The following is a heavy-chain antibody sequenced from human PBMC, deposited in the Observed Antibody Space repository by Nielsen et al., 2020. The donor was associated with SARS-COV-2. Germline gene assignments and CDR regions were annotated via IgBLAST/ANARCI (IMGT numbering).Heavy chain of an antibody. D-gene: IGHD5-18*01. Sequence: GESLKISCPASGFTFGDYAMSWFRQAPGKGLEWVGFIRSKAYGGTTEYAASVKGRFTISRDDSKSIAYLQMNSLKTEDTAVYYCTRHPGYSYGTYYYYYMDVWGKGTTVTVSS. CDR2: IRSKAYGGTT. CDR3: TRHPGYSYGTYYYYYMDV. V-gene: IGHV3-49*03. J-gene: IGHJ6*03. CDR1: GFTFGDYA.